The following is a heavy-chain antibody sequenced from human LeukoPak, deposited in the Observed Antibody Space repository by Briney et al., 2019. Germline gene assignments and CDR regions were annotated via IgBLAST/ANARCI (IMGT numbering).Heavy chain of an antibody. D-gene: IGHD4-17*01. CDR1: GGSISSYY. CDR3: ARVPPDYNDLHDALDL. J-gene: IGHJ3*01. Sequence: SETLSLTCTVSGGSISSYYWSWIRQPAGKGLEWIGRIYTSGSTNYNPSLRSRLTISLDRSKNQFSLKLSSVTAADTAVYYCARVPPDYNDLHDALDLWGQGTVVTVSS. CDR2: IYTSGST. V-gene: IGHV4-4*07.